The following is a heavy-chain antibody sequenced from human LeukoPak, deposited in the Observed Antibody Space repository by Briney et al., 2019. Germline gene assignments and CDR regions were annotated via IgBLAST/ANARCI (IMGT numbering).Heavy chain of an antibody. CDR3: ARDLLEAVAGTVYYYYMDV. CDR1: GFTFSSYS. V-gene: IGHV3-21*01. CDR2: ISSSSSYI. J-gene: IGHJ6*03. Sequence: PGGSLRLSCAASGFTFSSYSMNWVRQAPGKGLEWVSSISSSSSYIYYADSVKGRFTISRDNAKNSLYLQMNSLRAEDTAVYYCARDLLEAVAGTVYYYYMDVWSKGTTVTVSS. D-gene: IGHD6-19*01.